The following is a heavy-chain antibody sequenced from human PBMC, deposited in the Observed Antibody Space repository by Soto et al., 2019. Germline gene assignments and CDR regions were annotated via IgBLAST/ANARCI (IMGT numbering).Heavy chain of an antibody. D-gene: IGHD3-9*01. V-gene: IGHV3-23*01. CDR1: GFILSNYA. CDR3: AKDPSTGSADN. J-gene: IGHJ4*02. CDR2: LSKDGANE. Sequence: GGSLRLSCTASGFILSNYAMNWVRQAPGKGLEWVSTLSKDGANEHYADSVKGRFTISRDGSMNTLCLQMNSLRAEDTAMYYCAKDPSTGSADNWDQGTLVTVSS.